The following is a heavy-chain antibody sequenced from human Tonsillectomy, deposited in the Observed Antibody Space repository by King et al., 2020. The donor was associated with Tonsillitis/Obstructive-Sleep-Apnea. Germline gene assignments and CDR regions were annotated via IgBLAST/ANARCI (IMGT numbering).Heavy chain of an antibody. CDR3: AKDSSRYYYPFDY. CDR2: ISGSGGST. V-gene: IGHV3-23*04. D-gene: IGHD3-22*01. CDR1: GFTFSSYA. Sequence: VQLVESGGGLVQPGGSLRLSCAASGFTFSSYAISWVRQDPGKWLEWVSAISGSGGSTYYADSVKGRFTISRDNSKKTLYLQMKSLRAEDTAVYFCAKDSSRYYYPFDYWGQGTLVTVSS. J-gene: IGHJ4*02.